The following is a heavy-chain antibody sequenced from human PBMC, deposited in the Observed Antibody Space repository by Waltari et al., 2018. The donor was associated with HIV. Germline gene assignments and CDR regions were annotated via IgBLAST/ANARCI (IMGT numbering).Heavy chain of an antibody. CDR2: IYPSDSDT. J-gene: IGHJ3*01. CDR1: GYSFPTYW. V-gene: IGHV5-51*01. D-gene: IGHD3-9*01. Sequence: EVQLVQSGTEMKKTGESLKISCQASGYSFPTYWIGWVRQMPGKGLEWMVIIYPSDSDTIYSPSFQGQVAISAEESISTAYRQLRTLKASDTGIYYCARRTDGLDGFDLWGQGTMVTVSS. CDR3: ARRTDGLDGFDL.